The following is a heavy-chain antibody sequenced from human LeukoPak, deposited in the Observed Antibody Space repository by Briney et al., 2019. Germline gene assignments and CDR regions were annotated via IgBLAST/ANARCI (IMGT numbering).Heavy chain of an antibody. Sequence: SVKVSCKASGGTFSSYAISWVRQAPGQGLGWMGGIIPIFGTANYAQKFQGRVTITADESTSTAYMELSSLRSEDTAVYYCARGCGGGDCYDYWGQGTLVTVSS. J-gene: IGHJ4*02. CDR1: GGTFSSYA. CDR2: IIPIFGTA. D-gene: IGHD2-21*01. V-gene: IGHV1-69*01. CDR3: ARGCGGGDCYDY.